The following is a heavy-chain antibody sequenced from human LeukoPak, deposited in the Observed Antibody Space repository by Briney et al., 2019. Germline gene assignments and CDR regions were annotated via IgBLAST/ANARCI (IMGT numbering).Heavy chain of an antibody. CDR1: GGSFSGYY. CDR3: ARGPRGVSIAAAGTSPFDY. J-gene: IGHJ4*02. V-gene: IGHV4-34*01. D-gene: IGHD6-13*01. Sequence: PSETLSLTCAVYGGSFSGYYWSWIRQPPGKGLEWIGEINHSGSTNYNPSLKSRVTISVDTSKNQFSLKLSSVTAADTAVYYCARGPRGVSIAAAGTSPFDYWGQGTVVTVSS. CDR2: INHSGST.